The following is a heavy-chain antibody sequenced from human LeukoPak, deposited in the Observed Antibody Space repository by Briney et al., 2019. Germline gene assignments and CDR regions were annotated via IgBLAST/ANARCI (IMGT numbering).Heavy chain of an antibody. CDR2: IWYDGSNK. CDR1: GFTFSSYG. J-gene: IGHJ2*01. D-gene: IGHD3-10*01. CDR3: ARSYGSGTQSWYFDL. V-gene: IGHV3-33*01. Sequence: GGSLRLSCAASGFTFSSYGMHWVRQAPGKGLEWVAVIWYDGSNKYYADSVKGRFTISRDNSKNTLYLQMNSLRAEDTAVYYCARSYGSGTQSWYFDLWGRGTLVSVSS.